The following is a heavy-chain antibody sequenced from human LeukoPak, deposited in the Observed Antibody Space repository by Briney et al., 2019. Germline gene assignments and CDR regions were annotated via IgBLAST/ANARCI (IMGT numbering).Heavy chain of an antibody. CDR1: GYTFTDYY. J-gene: IGHJ4*02. Sequence: ASVKVSCKASGYTFTDYYMHWVRQAPGQGLEWMGWINPNSGGTRFAQKFQGRVTMTRDTSISTAYMQLSRLGSDDTAVYYCARGGLIVRATGYWGQGTLVTVSS. CDR3: ARGGLIVRATGY. V-gene: IGHV1-2*02. D-gene: IGHD1-26*01. CDR2: INPNSGGT.